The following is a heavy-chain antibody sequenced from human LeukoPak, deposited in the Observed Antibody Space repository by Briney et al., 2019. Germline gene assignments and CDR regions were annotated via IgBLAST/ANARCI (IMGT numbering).Heavy chain of an antibody. D-gene: IGHD3-22*01. CDR3: ARDPYYYDSSGYYY. CDR1: GFPFSGYW. CDR2: IYSGGST. Sequence: GGSLRLSCAASGFPFSGYWMDWVRQAPGKGLEWVSVIYSGGSTYYADSVKGRFTISRDNSKNTLYLQMNSLRAEDTAVYYCARDPYYYDSSGYYYWGQGTLVTVSS. V-gene: IGHV3-66*02. J-gene: IGHJ4*02.